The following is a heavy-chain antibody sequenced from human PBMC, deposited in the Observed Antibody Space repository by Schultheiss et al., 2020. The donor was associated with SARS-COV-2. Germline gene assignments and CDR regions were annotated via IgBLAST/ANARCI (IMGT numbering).Heavy chain of an antibody. Sequence: GGSLRLSCAASGFTFSSYAMHWVRQAPGKGLEYVSAISSNGGSTYYADSVKGRFTISRDNSKNTLYLQMNSLRAEDTAVYYCARAILPYCSGGSWRVALCYYYGMDVWGQGTTVTVSS. D-gene: IGHD2-15*01. CDR2: ISSNGGST. V-gene: IGHV3-64*04. CDR1: GFTFSSYA. CDR3: ARAILPYCSGGSWRVALCYYYGMDV. J-gene: IGHJ6*02.